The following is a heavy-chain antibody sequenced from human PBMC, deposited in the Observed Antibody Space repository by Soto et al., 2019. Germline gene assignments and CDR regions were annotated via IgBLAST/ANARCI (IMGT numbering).Heavy chain of an antibody. J-gene: IGHJ4*02. CDR1: GATIRGSNW. CDR2: IYHSGST. CDR3: VKDIYYFDY. Sequence: QVQLQESGPGLVKPSGTLSLTCGVSGATIRGSNWWSWVRQPPGKGLEWIGEIYHSGSTNYNPSLESRVTISVDTSKNQFSLKLTSVTAADTAVYYCVKDIYYFDYGGQGTLVTVSS. V-gene: IGHV4-4*02. D-gene: IGHD2-21*01.